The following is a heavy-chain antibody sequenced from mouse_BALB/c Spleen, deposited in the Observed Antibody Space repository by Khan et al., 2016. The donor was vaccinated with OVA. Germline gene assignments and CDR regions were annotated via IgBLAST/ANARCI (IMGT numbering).Heavy chain of an antibody. J-gene: IGHJ4*01. D-gene: IGHD1-1*01. Sequence: EVQLQQSGAEIVKPGASVKLSCTASGFNIEDTYIHWVKRRPEQGLEWIGRIDPANGKSKYDPKFQVKATITPDTSSNTAYLQLSSLPSADTAVYYCARPIYDYDAMDYWGQGTSVTVSS. CDR2: IDPANGKS. V-gene: IGHV14-3*02. CDR1: GFNIEDTY. CDR3: ARPIYDYDAMDY.